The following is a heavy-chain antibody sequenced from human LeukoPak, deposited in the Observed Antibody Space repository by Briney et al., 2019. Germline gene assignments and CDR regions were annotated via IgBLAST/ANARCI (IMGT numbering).Heavy chain of an antibody. CDR1: GGSISSYY. Sequence: SETLSLTCTVSGGSISSYYWSWIRQPPGKGLEWIGYIYYSGSTNYNPSLKSRVTISVDTSKNQFSLKLSSVTAADTAVYYCARAKKQIAVAVLYYFDYWGQGTLVTVSS. V-gene: IGHV4-59*01. J-gene: IGHJ4*02. CDR3: ARAKKQIAVAVLYYFDY. CDR2: IYYSGST. D-gene: IGHD6-19*01.